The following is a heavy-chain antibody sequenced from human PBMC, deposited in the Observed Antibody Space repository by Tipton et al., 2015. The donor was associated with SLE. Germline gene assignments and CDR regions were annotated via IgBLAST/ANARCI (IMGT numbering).Heavy chain of an antibody. Sequence: GLVKPSQTLSLTCAVYGESFNGYFWTWIRQPPGKGLEWIAEIIHSGVTNYNPSLRSRVTISVDMSKNQVSLKLSSVTAADTAVYYCARGIHLWHSDYWGQGTLVTVSS. CDR3: ARGIHLWHSDY. D-gene: IGHD5-18*01. V-gene: IGHV4-34*01. CDR2: IIHSGVT. CDR1: GESFNGYF. J-gene: IGHJ4*02.